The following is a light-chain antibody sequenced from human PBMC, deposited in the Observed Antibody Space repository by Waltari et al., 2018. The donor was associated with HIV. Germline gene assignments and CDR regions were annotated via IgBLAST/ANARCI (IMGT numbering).Light chain of an antibody. Sequence: DIVMTQSPLSLPVTPVEPASISCRSSQSRLHSNGYNDLDWYLQKPGQSPQLLIYLGSNRASGVPDRFSGRGSGTDFTLKISRVEAEDVGVYYCMQALQTPPTFGQGTKLEIK. V-gene: IGKV2-28*01. CDR2: LGS. CDR1: QSRLHSNGYND. CDR3: MQALQTPPT. J-gene: IGKJ2*01.